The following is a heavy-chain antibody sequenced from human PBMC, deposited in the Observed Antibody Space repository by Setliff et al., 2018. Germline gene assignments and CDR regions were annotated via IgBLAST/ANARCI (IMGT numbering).Heavy chain of an antibody. CDR1: GYTFTSYY. Sequence: ASVKVSCKAPGYTFTSYYMHWVRQAPGQGLEWMGIINPSGGSTSYAQKFQGRVTMTRDTSTSTVYMELSSLRSEDTAVYYCARIGIPVDVGYNWNYCWFDPWGQGTLVTVSS. CDR3: ARIGIPVDVGYNWNYCWFDP. CDR2: INPSGGST. V-gene: IGHV1-46*01. D-gene: IGHD1-7*01. J-gene: IGHJ5*02.